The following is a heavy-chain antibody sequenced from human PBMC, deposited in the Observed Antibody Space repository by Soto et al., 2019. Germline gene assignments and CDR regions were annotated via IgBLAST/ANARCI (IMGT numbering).Heavy chain of an antibody. CDR3: ARLPSRHLVDY. J-gene: IGHJ4*02. V-gene: IGHV4-39*01. CDR1: GSSINISGYY. CDR2: MFYGVST. D-gene: IGHD3-3*02. Sequence: PSETLSLTCTVSGSSINISGYYWGWIRQPPGKGLEWIGSMFYGVSTYYNPSLKSRVTVSVDTSKNQFSLNLRSVTAADTAVYYCARLPSRHLVDYWGKGTLVTVSS.